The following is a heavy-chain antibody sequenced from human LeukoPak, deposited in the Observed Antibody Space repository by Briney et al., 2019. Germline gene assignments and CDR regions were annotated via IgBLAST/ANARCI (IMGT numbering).Heavy chain of an antibody. Sequence: GGSLRLSCAVSGFTFSDHSMQWVRQAPGKGLEWVAAIWYDGSNKYYADSVKGRFTISRDNSKNTLYLQMNSLRAEDTAVFFCARGQTPYFYYMDVWGNGTTVTVAS. V-gene: IGHV3-33*01. CDR1: GFTFSDHS. J-gene: IGHJ6*03. CDR3: ARGQTPYFYYMDV. CDR2: IWYDGSNK.